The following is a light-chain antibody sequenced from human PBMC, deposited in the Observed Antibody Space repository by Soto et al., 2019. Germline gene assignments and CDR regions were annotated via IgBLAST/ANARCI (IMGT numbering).Light chain of an antibody. Sequence: QSVLTQPPSASGSPGQSVTISCTGTSSDIGSYNSVSWYQQHPGKAPKLMIYEVRKRPSGVPDRFSGSKCGNTAPLTVSGLKDEDEADYYCSSSAGGNILVFGGGTKLTVL. J-gene: IGLJ2*01. V-gene: IGLV2-8*01. CDR3: SSSAGGNILV. CDR1: SSDIGSYNS. CDR2: EVR.